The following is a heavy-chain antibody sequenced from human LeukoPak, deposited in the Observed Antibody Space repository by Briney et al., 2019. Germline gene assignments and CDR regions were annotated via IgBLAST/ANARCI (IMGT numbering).Heavy chain of an antibody. CDR3: AKDEDIVVVPAAEYFQR. V-gene: IGHV3-23*01. D-gene: IGHD2-2*01. CDR1: GFTFSSYA. J-gene: IGHJ1*01. CDR2: ISGSGGST. Sequence: GGSLRLSCAASGFTFSSYAMSWVRQAPGKGLEWVSAISGSGGSTYYADSVKGRFTISRDNSKNTLYLQMNSLRAEDTAVYYCAKDEDIVVVPAAEYFQRWGQGTLVTVSS.